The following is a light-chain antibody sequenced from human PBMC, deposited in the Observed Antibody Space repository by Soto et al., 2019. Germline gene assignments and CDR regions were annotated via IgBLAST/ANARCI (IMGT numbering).Light chain of an antibody. CDR1: QTISSY. CDR3: QQSYTNPYT. Sequence: DIQMTQSPSSLSASVGDRVTITCRASQTISSYLNWYQHQPGKAPKLLIYAASSLQSGVPLRFSGTRSGTDFTLTISSLQPEDFATYYCQQSYTNPYTFGPGTKVDI. CDR2: AAS. J-gene: IGKJ3*01. V-gene: IGKV1-39*01.